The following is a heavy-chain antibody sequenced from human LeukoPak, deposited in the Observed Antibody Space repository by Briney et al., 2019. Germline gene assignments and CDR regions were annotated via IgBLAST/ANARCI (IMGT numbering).Heavy chain of an antibody. J-gene: IGHJ3*02. CDR3: ATAVTTGTTNDAFDI. V-gene: IGHV1-24*01. CDR2: FDPEDGET. Sequence: GASVKVSCKASGYTFTGYYMHWVRQAPGKGLEWMGGFDPEDGETIYAQKFQGRVTMTEDTSTDTAYMELSSLRSEDTAVYYCATAVTTGTTNDAFDIWGQGTMVTVSS. D-gene: IGHD1-1*01. CDR1: GYTFTGYY.